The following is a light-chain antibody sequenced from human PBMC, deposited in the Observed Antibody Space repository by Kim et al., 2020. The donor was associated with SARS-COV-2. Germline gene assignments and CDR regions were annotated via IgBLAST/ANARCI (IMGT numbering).Light chain of an antibody. Sequence: GSPGQTASVTCSGDKLGDKYVLWYQKRPGQSPVLVIYKDAKRPSGIPERFSGSISGNTATLTISETQAMDEADYYCQTWDSSSGVFGTGTKVTVL. V-gene: IGLV3-1*01. CDR3: QTWDSSSGV. CDR2: KDA. CDR1: KLGDKY. J-gene: IGLJ1*01.